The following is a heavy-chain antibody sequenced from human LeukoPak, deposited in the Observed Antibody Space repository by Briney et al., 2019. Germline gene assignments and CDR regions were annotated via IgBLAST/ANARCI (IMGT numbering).Heavy chain of an antibody. CDR3: AKDRVEVTYFDY. CDR2: ISYGGSNK. V-gene: IGHV3-30*18. J-gene: IGHJ4*02. D-gene: IGHD2-21*02. Sequence: PGRSLRLSCAASGFTFSSYGMHWVRQAPGKGLEWVAVISYGGSNKYYTDSVKGRFTFSRDNSKNTLYLQMNSLRAEDTAVYYCAKDRVEVTYFDYWGQGTLVTVSS. CDR1: GFTFSSYG.